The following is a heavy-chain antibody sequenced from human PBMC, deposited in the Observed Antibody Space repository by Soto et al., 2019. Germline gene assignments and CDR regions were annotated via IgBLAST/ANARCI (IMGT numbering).Heavy chain of an antibody. CDR2: ISGSGGST. CDR3: ANRPRGRGRLGGMEV. J-gene: IGHJ6*02. Sequence: EVQLLESGGGLVQPGGSLRLSCAASGFTFSSYAMSWVRQAPGKGLEWVSAISGSGGSTYYADSVKGRFTISRDNSKKPLYLQMNCLRAEDTAVYYCANRPRGRGRLGGMEVWGQGTPVTVSS. D-gene: IGHD7-27*01. V-gene: IGHV3-23*01. CDR1: GFTFSSYA.